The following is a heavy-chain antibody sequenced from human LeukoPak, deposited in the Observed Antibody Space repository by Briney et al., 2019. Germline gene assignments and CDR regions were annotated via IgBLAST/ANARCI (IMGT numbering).Heavy chain of an antibody. Sequence: SETLSLTCAVYGGSFGGYYWSWIRQPPGKGLEWIGYIYYSGSTNYNPSLKSRVTISVDTSKNQFSLKLSSVTAADTAVYYCASNIAVAGYFDYWGQGTLVTVSS. D-gene: IGHD6-19*01. CDR3: ASNIAVAGYFDY. CDR1: GGSFGGYY. J-gene: IGHJ4*02. V-gene: IGHV4-59*01. CDR2: IYYSGST.